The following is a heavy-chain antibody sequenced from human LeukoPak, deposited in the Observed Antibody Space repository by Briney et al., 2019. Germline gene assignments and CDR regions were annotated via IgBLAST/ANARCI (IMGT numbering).Heavy chain of an antibody. V-gene: IGHV4-59*02. CDR1: GGSVSSYY. J-gene: IGHJ4*02. CDR3: ARGWARGSYYNY. Sequence: SETLSLTCTVSGGSVSSYYWNWIRQPPGKGLEWIGYIYYSGSTNYNPSLRRRVTISVDTSKNQFSLKLSSVTAADTAVYYCARGWARGSYYNYWGQGTLVTVSS. CDR2: IYYSGST. D-gene: IGHD1-26*01.